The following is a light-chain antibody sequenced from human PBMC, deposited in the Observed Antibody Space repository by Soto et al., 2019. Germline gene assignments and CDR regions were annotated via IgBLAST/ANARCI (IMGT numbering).Light chain of an antibody. V-gene: IGKV1-5*03. CDR2: KAS. J-gene: IGKJ1*01. Sequence: DIPMTQSPSTLSASVGDRVTITCRASQSINSWLAWYQQKPGKAPKLLIYKASSLESGVPSRFSGSGSGTEFSLTISSLRPDDFATYYCQEYNSYWTFGQGTKVESK. CDR3: QEYNSYWT. CDR1: QSINSW.